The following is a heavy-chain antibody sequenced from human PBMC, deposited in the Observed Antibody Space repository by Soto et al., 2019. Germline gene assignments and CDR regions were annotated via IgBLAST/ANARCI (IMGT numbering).Heavy chain of an antibody. CDR2: IFYSGTT. CDR3: ASGVSSSRSFYYFDS. J-gene: IGHJ4*02. V-gene: IGHV4-59*01. Sequence: QVQLQESGPGLVKPSETLSLTCTVSGGSMSGFYWSWVRQPPGQGLEWIGYIFYSGTTNYNPSLTSPATTSVAPSNNQFSLRLTSVTAADTAVFYCASGVSSSRSFYYFDSWGQGALVTVSS. D-gene: IGHD3-16*02. CDR1: GGSMSGFY.